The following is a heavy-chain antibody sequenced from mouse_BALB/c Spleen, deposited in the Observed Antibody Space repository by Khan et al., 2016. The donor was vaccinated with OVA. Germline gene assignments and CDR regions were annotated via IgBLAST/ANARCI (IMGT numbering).Heavy chain of an antibody. CDR3: SRGNYYGYYFDY. D-gene: IGHD1-1*01. V-gene: IGHV3-2*02. J-gene: IGHJ2*01. CDR1: GYSITSGYA. Sequence: EVQLQESGPGLVKPSQSLSLTCTVTGYSITSGYAWNWIRQFPGNKLGWMGYISYSGVTSYTQSLKSRISITRDKSKNTFFLQLNSVTTEDTATDYCSRGNYYGYYFDYWGQGTTLTVSS. CDR2: ISYSGVT.